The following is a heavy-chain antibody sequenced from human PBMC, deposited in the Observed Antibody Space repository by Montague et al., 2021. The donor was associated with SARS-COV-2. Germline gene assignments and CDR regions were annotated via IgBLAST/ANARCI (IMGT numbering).Heavy chain of an antibody. J-gene: IGHJ4*02. D-gene: IGHD6-13*01. Sequence: SLRLSCAASGFTFSSYWMSWVRRAPGKGLEWVANIKQDGSEKYYVDSVKGRFTISRDNAKNSLYLQMNSLRAEDTAVYYCARVGSSSWYFDYWGQGTLVTVSS. CDR3: ARVGSSSWYFDY. V-gene: IGHV3-7*01. CDR2: IKQDGSEK. CDR1: GFTFSSYW.